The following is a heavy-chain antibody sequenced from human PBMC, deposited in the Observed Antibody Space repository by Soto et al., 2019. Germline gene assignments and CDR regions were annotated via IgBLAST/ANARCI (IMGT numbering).Heavy chain of an antibody. CDR2: IKQDGSEK. V-gene: IGHV3-7*03. D-gene: IGHD6-13*01. CDR3: ASDKMIAAATFDY. J-gene: IGHJ4*02. CDR1: GFTFSSYW. Sequence: GGSLRLSCAASGFTFSSYWMSWVRQAPGKGLEWVANIKQDGSEKYYVDSVKGRFTISRDNAKNSLYLQMNSLRAEDTAVYYCASDKMIAAATFDYWGQGTLVTVSS.